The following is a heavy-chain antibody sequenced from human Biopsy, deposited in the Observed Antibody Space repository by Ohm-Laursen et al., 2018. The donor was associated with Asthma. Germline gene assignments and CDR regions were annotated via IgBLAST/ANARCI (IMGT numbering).Heavy chain of an antibody. CDR1: GGTFNTYV. CDR2: IKTVVGTT. CDR3: ARKAGSCISRTCYSVDF. V-gene: IGHV1-69*13. D-gene: IGHD2-2*01. Sequence: SVKASCKSLGGTFNTYVIGWVRQDPGQGLEWMGWIKTVVGTTIYPQKFQDRVTINADDSTSTVYMEFSSLRSEDTAVYYCARKAGSCISRTCYSVDFWGQGTLVTVSS. J-gene: IGHJ4*02.